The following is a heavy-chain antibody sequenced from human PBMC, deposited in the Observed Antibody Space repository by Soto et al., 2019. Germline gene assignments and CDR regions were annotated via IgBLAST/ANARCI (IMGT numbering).Heavy chain of an antibody. V-gene: IGHV4-59*08. CDR1: SGSIISYY. J-gene: IGHJ6*02. CDR2: IYYSGNT. Sequence: SETLSLTCTVSSGSIISYYWNWIRQPPGKGLEWIGSIYYSGNTNYSPSLKSRVTISVDTSKKQVSLKLSSVTAADTAMYYCARQVSSAWPPYYYDMDVWGQGTMVTLSS. CDR3: ARQVSSAWPPYYYDMDV. D-gene: IGHD6-25*01.